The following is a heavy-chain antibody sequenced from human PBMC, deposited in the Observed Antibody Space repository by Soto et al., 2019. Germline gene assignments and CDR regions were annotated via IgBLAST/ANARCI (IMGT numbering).Heavy chain of an antibody. V-gene: IGHV4-30-2*01. Sequence: QLQLQESGSGLVKPSQTLSLTCAVSGGSISNGGYSWSWIRQPPGKGLEGIGYMYHSGSTYYNPSLKSRVTLSIDRSKTQSSLKLSCLTAADTAEYYCARVPDYWGQGILVTVSS. CDR3: ARVPDY. CDR1: GGSISNGGYS. J-gene: IGHJ4*02. CDR2: MYHSGST.